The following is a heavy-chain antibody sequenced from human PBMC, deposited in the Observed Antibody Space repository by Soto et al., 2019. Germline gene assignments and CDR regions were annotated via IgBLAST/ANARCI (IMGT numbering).Heavy chain of an antibody. CDR2: INHSGST. CDR3: ARGCYYDSSGYYRDAFDI. CDR1: GGSFSGYY. Sequence: HSDSLYLTSAAYGGSFSGYYWSWIRQPPGKGLEWIGEINHSGSTNYNPSLKSRVTISVDTSKNQFSLKLSSVTAADTAVYYCARGCYYDSSGYYRDAFDIWGQGTMVTVSS. V-gene: IGHV4-34*01. J-gene: IGHJ3*02. D-gene: IGHD3-22*01.